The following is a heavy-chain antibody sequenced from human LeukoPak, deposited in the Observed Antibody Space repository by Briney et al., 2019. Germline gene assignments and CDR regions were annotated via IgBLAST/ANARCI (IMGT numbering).Heavy chain of an antibody. CDR1: GGSISSSSYY. D-gene: IGHD1-26*01. CDR3: ARDKTSTWEYNWFDP. Sequence: SETLCLTCTVSGGSISSSSYYWGWIRQPPGKGLEWIASIYYSGSTYYNPSLKSRVSISVDTSKNQFSLRLSSVTAADTAVYYCARDKTSTWEYNWFDPWGQGTLVTVSS. J-gene: IGHJ5*02. CDR2: IYYSGST. V-gene: IGHV4-39*07.